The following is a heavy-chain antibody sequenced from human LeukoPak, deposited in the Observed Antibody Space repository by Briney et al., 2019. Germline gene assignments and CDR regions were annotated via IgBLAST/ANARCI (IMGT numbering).Heavy chain of an antibody. CDR1: GGSFSSYY. J-gene: IGHJ4*02. D-gene: IGHD3-9*01. CDR3: ARHRSMGLYYDILTGYLTPFDY. Sequence: SETLSLTCAVYGGSFSSYYWGWIRQPPGKGLEWIGSIYYSGSTYYNPSLKSRVTISVDTSKNQFSLKLSSVTAADTAVYYCARHRSMGLYYDILTGYLTPFDYWGQGTLVTVSS. V-gene: IGHV4-39*01. CDR2: IYYSGST.